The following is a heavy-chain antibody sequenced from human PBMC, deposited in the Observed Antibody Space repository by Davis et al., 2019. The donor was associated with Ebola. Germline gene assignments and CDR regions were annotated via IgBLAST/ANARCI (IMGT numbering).Heavy chain of an antibody. V-gene: IGHV4-39*07. D-gene: IGHD3-22*01. J-gene: IGHJ6*03. CDR1: GGSISSSSYY. CDR2: IYYSGST. Sequence: SETLSLTCTVSGGSISSSSYYWGWIRQPPGKGLEWIGSIYYSGSTYYNPSLKSRVTISVDTSKNQFSLKLSSVTAADTAVYYCARSDSNSYYYMDVWGKGTTVTVSS. CDR3: ARSDSNSYYYMDV.